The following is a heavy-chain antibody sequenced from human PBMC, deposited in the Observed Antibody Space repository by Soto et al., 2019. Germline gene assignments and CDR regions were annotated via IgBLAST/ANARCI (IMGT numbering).Heavy chain of an antibody. D-gene: IGHD4-17*01. CDR3: ARTNGYLDY. V-gene: IGHV6-1*01. CDR1: GDSVSSNNAA. J-gene: IGHJ4*02. CDR2: TYYRSKWYH. Sequence: PSQPLALPGAVSGDSVSSNNAACNFIRQSPSRGLELLGRTYYRSKWYHEYAVSVKGRITINPDTSKNQFSLRLNSVTPEDAAVYYCARTNGYLDYWGQGTLVTVSS.